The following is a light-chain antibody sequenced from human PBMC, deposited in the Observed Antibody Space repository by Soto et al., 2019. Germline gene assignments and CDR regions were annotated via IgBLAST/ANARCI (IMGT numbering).Light chain of an antibody. V-gene: IGKV1-5*01. CDR3: QQYISYPLT. CDR2: EAS. Sequence: DIQMTQSPSTLSASVGDGVTITCRASQSITTWLAWYQQKVGKAPKLLLSEASTLETGVPSRFSGSGSGTQFTLTIGGLQPEDVATYYCQQYISYPLTFGGGTTVQ. CDR1: QSITTW. J-gene: IGKJ4*01.